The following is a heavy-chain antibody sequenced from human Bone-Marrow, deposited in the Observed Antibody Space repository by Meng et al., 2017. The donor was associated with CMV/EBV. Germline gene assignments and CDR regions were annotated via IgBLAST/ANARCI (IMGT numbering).Heavy chain of an antibody. Sequence: GSLRLSCTVSGGSISSSSYYWGWIRQPPGKGLEWIGSIYYSGSTYYNPSLKSRVTISVDTSKNQFSLKLSSVTAADTAVYYCASRPDYTFNWFDPWGQGTRVTGSS. D-gene: IGHD4-11*01. CDR2: IYYSGST. J-gene: IGHJ5*02. CDR3: ASRPDYTFNWFDP. V-gene: IGHV4-39*01. CDR1: GGSISSSSYY.